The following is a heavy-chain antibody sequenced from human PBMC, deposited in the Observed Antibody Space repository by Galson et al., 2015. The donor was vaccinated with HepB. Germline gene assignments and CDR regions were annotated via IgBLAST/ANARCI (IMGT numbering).Heavy chain of an antibody. CDR1: GFTFSSYA. D-gene: IGHD3-10*01. V-gene: IGHV3-30-3*01. J-gene: IGHJ6*02. Sequence: SLRLSCAASGFTFSSYAMHWVRQAPGKGLEWVAVISYDGSNKYYADSVKGRFTISRDNSKNTLYLQMNSLRAEDTAVYYCARDRHYYGSGSYLYYYYGMDVWGQGTTVTVSS. CDR2: ISYDGSNK. CDR3: ARDRHYYGSGSYLYYYYGMDV.